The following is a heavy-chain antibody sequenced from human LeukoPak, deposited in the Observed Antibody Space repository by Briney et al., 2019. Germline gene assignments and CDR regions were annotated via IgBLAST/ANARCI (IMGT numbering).Heavy chain of an antibody. J-gene: IGHJ4*02. D-gene: IGHD6-13*01. CDR3: VKNSGWYCLDY. V-gene: IGHV3-7*03. CDR1: GFSFSNYW. CDR2: INQNGGQS. Sequence: GGSLRLSCEASGFSFSNYWMTWVRQAPGKGLEWVADINQNGGQSYYVDSVKGRFTLSRDNAKNSLLLQLNSLRAEDTAVYYYVKNSGWYCLDYWGQGITVIVSS.